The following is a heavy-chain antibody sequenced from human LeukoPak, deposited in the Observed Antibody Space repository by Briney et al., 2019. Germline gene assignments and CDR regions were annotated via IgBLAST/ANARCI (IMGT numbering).Heavy chain of an antibody. CDR3: ARIIVGASFDY. CDR1: GFTFSSYE. V-gene: IGHV3-48*03. CDR2: ISSSGGTM. J-gene: IGHJ4*02. Sequence: GGSLRLSCAASGFTFSSYEMNWVRQATGKGLEWVSYISSSGGTMYYADSVKGRFTISRDNAKNSLYLQMNILRAEDTAVYYCARIIVGASFDYWGQGTLVTVSS. D-gene: IGHD1-26*01.